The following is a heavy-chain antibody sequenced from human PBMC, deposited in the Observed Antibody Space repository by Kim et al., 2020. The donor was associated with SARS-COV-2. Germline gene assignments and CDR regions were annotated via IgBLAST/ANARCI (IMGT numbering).Heavy chain of an antibody. CDR1: GDSVSSNSAA. CDR3: ARHARNWDSSGWYSFAFDY. Sequence: SQTLSLTCAISGDSVSSNSAAWNWIRQSPSRGLEWLGRTYYRSKWYNDYAVSVKSRITINPDTSKNQFSLQLNSVTPEDTAVYYCARHARNWDSSGWYSFAFDYWGQGTLVTVSS. V-gene: IGHV6-1*01. D-gene: IGHD6-19*01. J-gene: IGHJ4*02. CDR2: TYYRSKWYN.